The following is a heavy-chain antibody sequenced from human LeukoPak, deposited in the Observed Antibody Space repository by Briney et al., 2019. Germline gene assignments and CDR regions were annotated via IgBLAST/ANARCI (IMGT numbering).Heavy chain of an antibody. D-gene: IGHD3-10*01. CDR2: ISYGGPT. J-gene: IGHJ4*02. V-gene: IGHV4-39*07. CDR3: ARDTYYYGSGSYYFDY. Sequence: PSETLSLTCSVSGDSISSRTSFWGWIRQPPGKGLEWVGSISYGGPTHYSPTLESRVTISRDTSKNQFSLKLSSVTAADTAVYYCARDTYYYGSGSYYFDYWGQGTLVTVSS. CDR1: GDSISSRTSF.